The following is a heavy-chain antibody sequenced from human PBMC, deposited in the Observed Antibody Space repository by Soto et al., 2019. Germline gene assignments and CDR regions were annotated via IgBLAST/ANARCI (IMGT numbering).Heavy chain of an antibody. CDR2: IYWDDDK. V-gene: IGHV2-5*02. CDR3: SHSLRDCRGGSCYSFGY. J-gene: IGHJ4*02. D-gene: IGHD2-15*01. CDR1: GFSLSTSGVG. Sequence: QITLKESGPTLVKPTQTLTLTCTFSGFSLSTSGVGVGWIRQPPGKALEWLALIYWDDDKRYSPSLKSRLTIPKDTSKNQVVLTMTNMDPVDTATYYCSHSLRDCRGGSCYSFGYWGQGTLVTVSS.